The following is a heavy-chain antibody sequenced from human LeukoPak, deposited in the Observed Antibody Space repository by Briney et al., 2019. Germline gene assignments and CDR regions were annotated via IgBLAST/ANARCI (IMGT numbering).Heavy chain of an antibody. CDR1: GFTLSTYD. D-gene: IGHD6-13*01. Sequence: PGGSLRLSCAASGFTLSTYDMHWVRQPTGEGLEWVSVIYSGGSTYYADSVKGRFTISRDNSKNTLYLQMNSLRAEDTAVYYCARRYSSSWYYYWGQGTLVTVSS. J-gene: IGHJ4*02. CDR3: ARRYSSSWYYY. V-gene: IGHV3-53*01. CDR2: IYSGGST.